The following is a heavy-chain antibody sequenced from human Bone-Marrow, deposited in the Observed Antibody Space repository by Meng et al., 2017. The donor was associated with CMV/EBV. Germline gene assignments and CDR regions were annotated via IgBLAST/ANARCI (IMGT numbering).Heavy chain of an antibody. D-gene: IGHD6-6*01. J-gene: IGHJ4*02. CDR2: KYHDGSNE. CDR3: VRDGMQLVRGGYHFDL. CDR1: GFTFSNFA. V-gene: IGHV3-30*02. Sequence: GESLKISCAASGFTFSNFAMHWVRQGPGKGLEWVACKYHDGSNEYYADSVTGRFTISRDTSKNTLYLQMTSLSAEDTAVYYCVRDGMQLVRGGYHFDLWGQGTLVTVSS.